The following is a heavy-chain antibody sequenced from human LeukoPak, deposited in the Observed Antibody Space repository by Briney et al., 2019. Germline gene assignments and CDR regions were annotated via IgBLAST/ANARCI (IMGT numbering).Heavy chain of an antibody. Sequence: GRSLSLFCAASGFTFSSYAMSWVRLAPGGGLGWVSAITESGGSTDYSDSVQARFTISRDNSKNTLYLQMNTRRAEDTAIYYCAKGSSGSRPYYFDYWGQGTLVTVSS. J-gene: IGHJ4*02. CDR3: AKGSSGSRPYYFDY. V-gene: IGHV3-23*01. CDR1: GFTFSSYA. CDR2: ITESGGST. D-gene: IGHD3-22*01.